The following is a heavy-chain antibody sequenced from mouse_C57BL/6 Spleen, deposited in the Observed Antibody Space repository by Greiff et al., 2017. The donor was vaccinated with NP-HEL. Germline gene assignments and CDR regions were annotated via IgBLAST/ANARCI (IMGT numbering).Heavy chain of an antibody. Sequence: VQLQQSGAELVKPGASVKISCKASGYAFSSYWMNWVKQRPGKGLEWIGQIYPGDGDTNYNGKFKGKATLTADKSSSTAYMQLSSLTSEDSAVYFCARGGYGNGYFDVWGTGTTVTVSS. CDR2: IYPGDGDT. CDR1: GYAFSSYW. CDR3: ARGGYGNGYFDV. J-gene: IGHJ1*03. V-gene: IGHV1-80*01. D-gene: IGHD2-10*02.